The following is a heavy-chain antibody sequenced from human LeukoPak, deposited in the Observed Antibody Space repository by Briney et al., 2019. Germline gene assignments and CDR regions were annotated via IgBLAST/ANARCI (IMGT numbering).Heavy chain of an antibody. CDR1: GFTFRNYW. V-gene: IGHV3-74*01. CDR3: ARWAAPDRYCSGGSCYLYYFDY. CDR2: INSDGSST. D-gene: IGHD2-15*01. Sequence: GGSLRLSGAASGFTFRNYWMHWFRQAPGKGRVWVSRINSDGSSTSYADSVKGRFTISRDNAKNTLYLQMNSLRAEDTAVYYCARWAAPDRYCSGGSCYLYYFDYWGQGTLVPVSS. J-gene: IGHJ4*02.